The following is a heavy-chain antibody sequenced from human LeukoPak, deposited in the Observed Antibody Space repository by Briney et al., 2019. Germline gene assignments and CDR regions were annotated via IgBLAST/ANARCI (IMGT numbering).Heavy chain of an antibody. Sequence: PGGSLRLSCAASGFTFSSYSMNWVRQAPGKGLEWVSSISYAGSVKGRFTISRDNAKNSVYLQMNSLRAEDTAVYYCARASSGTQHAFDIWGQGTMVTVSS. CDR1: GFTFSSYS. J-gene: IGHJ3*02. D-gene: IGHD1-26*01. V-gene: IGHV3-21*01. CDR3: ARASSGTQHAFDI. CDR2: IS.